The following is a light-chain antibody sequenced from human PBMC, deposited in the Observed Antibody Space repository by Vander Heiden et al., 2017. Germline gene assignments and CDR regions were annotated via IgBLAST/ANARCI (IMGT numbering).Light chain of an antibody. Sequence: DIQMTHSSSSVSASVGDSVSITCRASETISFYLNWYQQTPGKAPKLLISSASKLESGVTARFSGGGSGTDFTLTISKLKPEDCVTYYCQQSYSPTLTFGQGTRLEIK. V-gene: IGKV1-39*01. CDR3: QQSYSPTLT. CDR2: SAS. J-gene: IGKJ5*01. CDR1: ETISFY.